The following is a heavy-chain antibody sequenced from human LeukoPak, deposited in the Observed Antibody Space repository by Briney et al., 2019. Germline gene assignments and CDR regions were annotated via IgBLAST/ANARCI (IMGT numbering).Heavy chain of an antibody. J-gene: IGHJ4*02. D-gene: IGHD6-6*01. Sequence: PSETLSLICTVSGGPISSYYWSWIRQPAGKGLEWIGRIYTSGSTNYNPSLKSRVTISVDTSKNQFSLKLNSVTAADTAVYYCAREYNTSSTSFDYWGQGTLVTVSS. V-gene: IGHV4-4*07. CDR1: GGPISSYY. CDR3: AREYNTSSTSFDY. CDR2: IYTSGST.